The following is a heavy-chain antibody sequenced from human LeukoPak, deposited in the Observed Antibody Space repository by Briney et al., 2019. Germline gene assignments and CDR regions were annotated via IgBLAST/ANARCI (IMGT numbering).Heavy chain of an antibody. J-gene: IGHJ3*02. Sequence: GGSLRLSCAVSGFTSSTYWMSWVRQAPGKGLEWVANIKQDGSEKYYVDSVKGRFTISRDNANNSLYLQMNSLRAEDTAVYYCARSSDKPGAFDIWGQGTMVTVSS. V-gene: IGHV3-7*02. CDR2: IKQDGSEK. CDR1: GFTSSTYW. D-gene: IGHD1-14*01. CDR3: ARSSDKPGAFDI.